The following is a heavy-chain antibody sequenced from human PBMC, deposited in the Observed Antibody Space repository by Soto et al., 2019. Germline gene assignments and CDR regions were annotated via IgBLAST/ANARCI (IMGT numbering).Heavy chain of an antibody. J-gene: IGHJ4*02. CDR2: IKQDGTEE. CDR3: ARTAAPYCGGDCYSPFDY. Sequence: GGSLRLSCAASGFTFSSYWMSWVRQAPGKGLEWVANIKQDGTEENYVDSVKGRFTISRDNAKKSLYLQMNSLRADDTAVYYCARTAAPYCGGDCYSPFDYWGQGTLVTVSS. CDR1: GFTFSSYW. V-gene: IGHV3-7*01. D-gene: IGHD2-21*02.